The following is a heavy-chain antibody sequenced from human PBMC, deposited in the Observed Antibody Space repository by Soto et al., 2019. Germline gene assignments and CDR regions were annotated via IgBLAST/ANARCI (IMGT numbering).Heavy chain of an antibody. D-gene: IGHD6-19*01. CDR2: IYYSGST. V-gene: IGHV4-39*01. J-gene: IGHJ4*02. CDR1: GGSISSSSYY. CDR3: ARHDDWGYSSGWYDFDY. Sequence: TSETLSLTCTVSGGSISSSSYYWGWIRQPPGKGLEWIGSIYYSGSTYYNPSLKSRVTISVDTSKNQFSLKLSSVTAADTAVYYCARHDDWGYSSGWYDFDYWGQGTLVTVSS.